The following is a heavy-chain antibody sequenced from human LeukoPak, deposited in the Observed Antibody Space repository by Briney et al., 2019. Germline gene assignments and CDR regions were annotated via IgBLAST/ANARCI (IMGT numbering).Heavy chain of an antibody. Sequence: GGSLRLSCAASGFTFSSYAMSWVRQAPGKGLEWVSAISGSGGSTYYADSVKGRFTISRDNSKNTLYLQMNSLRAEDTAVYYCAKEKYYYDSSGYPRGAFDIWGQGTMVTVSS. V-gene: IGHV3-23*01. CDR1: GFTFSSYA. CDR2: ISGSGGST. J-gene: IGHJ3*02. D-gene: IGHD3-22*01. CDR3: AKEKYYYDSSGYPRGAFDI.